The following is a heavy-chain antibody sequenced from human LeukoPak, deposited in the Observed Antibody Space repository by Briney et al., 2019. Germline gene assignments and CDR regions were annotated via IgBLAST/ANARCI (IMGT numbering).Heavy chain of an antibody. CDR3: ARVSKLLQRAHFDY. CDR2: ISASGDVT. CDR1: GFTFSTYW. V-gene: IGHV3-21*01. D-gene: IGHD2/OR15-2a*01. Sequence: TGGSLRLSCAASGFTFSTYWMSWVRQAPGRGLEWVSAISASGDVTFHADSVRGRFTISRDNAKNSLYLQMNSLRAEDTAVYYCARVSKLLQRAHFDYWGQGTLVTVSS. J-gene: IGHJ4*02.